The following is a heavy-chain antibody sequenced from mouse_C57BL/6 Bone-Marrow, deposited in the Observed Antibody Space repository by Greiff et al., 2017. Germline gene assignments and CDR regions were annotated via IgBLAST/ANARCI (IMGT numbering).Heavy chain of an antibody. CDR2: IYPRSGNT. CDR1: GYTFTSYG. CDR3: AREGLLYFVAY. J-gene: IGHJ3*01. D-gene: IGHD2-12*01. Sequence: VKLMESGAELARPGASVKLSCKASGYTFTSYGISWVKQRTGQGLEWIGEIYPRSGNTYYNEKFKGKATLTADKSSSTAYMELRSLTSEDSAVYFCAREGLLYFVAYWGQGTLVTVSA. V-gene: IGHV1-81*01.